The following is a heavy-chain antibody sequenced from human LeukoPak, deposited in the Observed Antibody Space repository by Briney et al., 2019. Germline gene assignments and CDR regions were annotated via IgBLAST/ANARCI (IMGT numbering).Heavy chain of an antibody. V-gene: IGHV1-46*01. J-gene: IGHJ5*02. CDR2: INPNDGST. CDR3: ARPAVGRYGSGSYWFDP. Sequence: ASVKVSCKTSGCTFTRYYMHWVRQAPGQGLEWMGIINPNDGSTSYAQKFQGRVTITRDTSASTAYMELSSLRSEDTAVYYCARPAVGRYGSGSYWFDPWGQGTLVTVSS. D-gene: IGHD3-10*01. CDR1: GCTFTRYY.